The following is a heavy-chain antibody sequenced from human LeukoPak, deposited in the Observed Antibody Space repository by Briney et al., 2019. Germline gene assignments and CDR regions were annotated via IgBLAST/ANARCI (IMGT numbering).Heavy chain of an antibody. J-gene: IGHJ4*02. V-gene: IGHV3-21*01. CDR2: ISSSSSYI. CDR3: ARDAMVRGVIGDY. D-gene: IGHD3-10*01. Sequence: GGSLRLSCAASGFTFSSYSMNWVRQAPGKGLEWVSSISSSSSYIYYADSVKGRFTISRDNAKSSLYLQMNSLRAEDTAVYYCARDAMVRGVIGDYWGQGTLVTVSS. CDR1: GFTFSSYS.